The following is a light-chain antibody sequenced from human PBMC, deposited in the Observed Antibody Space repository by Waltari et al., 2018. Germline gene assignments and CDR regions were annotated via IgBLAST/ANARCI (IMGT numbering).Light chain of an antibody. CDR2: WAS. Sequence: DIVMTQSPDSLAVSLGVRATINFKSNPIVLYSSTNKNYLAWYQQKPGQPPKLLIYWASTRESGVPDRFSGSGSGTDFTLTISSLQAEDVAVYYCQQYYSTPPWTFGQGTKVEIK. V-gene: IGKV4-1*01. CDR1: PIVLYSSTNKNY. J-gene: IGKJ1*01. CDR3: QQYYSTPPWT.